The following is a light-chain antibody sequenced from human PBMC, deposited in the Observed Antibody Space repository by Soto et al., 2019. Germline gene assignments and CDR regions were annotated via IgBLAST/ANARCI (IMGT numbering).Light chain of an antibody. J-gene: IGKJ2*01. Sequence: EILLTQSPGTLSLSPGERATLSCRASQSVRNSYLAWYQQKPGQAPRLLIYGASGRATGIPDRFSGGGSGTDFTLTISRLEPEDFAVYYCQQYGSSPSTFGQGTKLEI. CDR3: QQYGSSPST. CDR2: GAS. V-gene: IGKV3-20*01. CDR1: QSVRNSY.